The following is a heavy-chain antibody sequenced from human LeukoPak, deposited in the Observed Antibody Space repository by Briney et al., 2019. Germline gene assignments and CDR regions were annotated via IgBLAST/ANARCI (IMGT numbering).Heavy chain of an antibody. CDR1: GYTFTGFY. Sequence: GASVKVSCKASGYTFTGFYLHWVRQAPGQGLEWMGGIIPIFGTADYAQKFQGRVTITADESTSTAYMELSSLRSEDTAVYYCARAGNDFWSGYPGDYWGQGTLVTVSS. D-gene: IGHD3-3*01. CDR2: IIPIFGTA. J-gene: IGHJ4*02. V-gene: IGHV1-69*13. CDR3: ARAGNDFWSGYPGDY.